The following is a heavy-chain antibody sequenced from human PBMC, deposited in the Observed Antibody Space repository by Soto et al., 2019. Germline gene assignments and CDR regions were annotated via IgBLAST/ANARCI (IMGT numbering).Heavy chain of an antibody. J-gene: IGHJ4*02. CDR3: ARGSFGDKMDY. V-gene: IGHV4-30-4*01. Sequence: PSETLSLTCTVSGGSISSGGYYWSWIRQPPGKGLEWIGYIYYSGSTYYNPSLKSRVTISVDTSKNQFSLKLSSVTAADTAVYYCARGSFGDKMDYWGQGTLVTVSS. CDR1: GGSISSGGYY. D-gene: IGHD3-16*01. CDR2: IYYSGST.